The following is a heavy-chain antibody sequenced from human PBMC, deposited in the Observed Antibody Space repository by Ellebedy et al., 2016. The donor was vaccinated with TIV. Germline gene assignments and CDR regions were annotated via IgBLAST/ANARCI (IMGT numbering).Heavy chain of an antibody. Sequence: ASVKVSCXASGYTFTSYYMHWVRQAPGQGLEWMGIINPSGGSTSYAQKFQGRVTMTRDKSTSTVYMELSSLRSEDTAVYYCARVQLWPPCYFDYWGQGTLVTVSS. J-gene: IGHJ4*02. V-gene: IGHV1-46*01. D-gene: IGHD5-18*01. CDR3: ARVQLWPPCYFDY. CDR2: INPSGGST. CDR1: GYTFTSYY.